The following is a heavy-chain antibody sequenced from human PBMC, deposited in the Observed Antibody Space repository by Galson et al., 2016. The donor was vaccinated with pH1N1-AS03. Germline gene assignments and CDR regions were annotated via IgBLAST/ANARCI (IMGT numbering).Heavy chain of an antibody. D-gene: IGHD3-3*01. CDR2: INPSGGYT. Sequence: SGYTFTMYYMHWVRQVPGQGLEWMGMINPSGGYTSHAQKFQGRVTMTRDTSTNTIYMELSSLRSEDTAVYYCARGSGSPHWFDPWGQGTLVTVSS. CDR3: ARGSGSPHWFDP. CDR1: GYTFTMYY. J-gene: IGHJ5*02. V-gene: IGHV1-46*01.